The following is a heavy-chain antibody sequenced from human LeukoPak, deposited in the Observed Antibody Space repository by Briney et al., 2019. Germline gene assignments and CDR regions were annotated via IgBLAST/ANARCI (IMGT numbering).Heavy chain of an antibody. Sequence: VSGPTLVKPTQTLTLTCTFSGFSLSTSGVGVGWIRQPPGKALEWLALIYWNDDKRYSPSLKSRLTITKDTSINQVVLTMTNMDPVDIATYYCAHIVRLLWLGEFPDYWGQGTLVTVSS. CDR1: GFSLSTSGVG. CDR3: AHIVRLLWLGEFPDY. J-gene: IGHJ4*02. CDR2: IYWNDDK. V-gene: IGHV2-5*01. D-gene: IGHD3-10*01.